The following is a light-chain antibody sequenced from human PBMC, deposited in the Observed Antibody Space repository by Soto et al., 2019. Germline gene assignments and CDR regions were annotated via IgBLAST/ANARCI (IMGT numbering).Light chain of an antibody. CDR2: KAS. CDR3: RHYNSYSEA. CDR1: QDISNF. J-gene: IGKJ1*01. V-gene: IGKV1-5*03. Sequence: DIQMTQSPSSLSASVGDRVTITCQASQDISNFLNWYQQKPGKAPKLLIYKASTLKSGVPSRFSGSGSGTEFTLTISSLQPGDFATYYCRHYNSYSEAFGQGTKVDIK.